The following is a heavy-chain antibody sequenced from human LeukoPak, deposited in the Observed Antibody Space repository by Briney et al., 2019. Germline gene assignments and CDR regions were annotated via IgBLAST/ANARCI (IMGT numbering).Heavy chain of an antibody. Sequence: PSETLSLTCAVYGGSFSGYYWSWIRQPPGKGLEWIGEINHSGSTNYNPSLKSRVTISVDTSKNQFSLKLSSVTAADTAVYYCARASLLLWFGELFPNWFDPWGQGTLVTVSS. D-gene: IGHD3-10*01. V-gene: IGHV4-34*01. CDR3: ARASLLLWFGELFPNWFDP. CDR1: GGSFSGYY. CDR2: INHSGST. J-gene: IGHJ5*02.